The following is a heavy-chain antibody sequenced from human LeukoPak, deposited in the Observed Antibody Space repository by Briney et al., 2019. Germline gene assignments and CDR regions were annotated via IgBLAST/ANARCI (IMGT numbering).Heavy chain of an antibody. CDR2: MRYDGSNK. CDR1: GFTFSSYG. V-gene: IGHV3-30*02. D-gene: IGHD2-15*01. Sequence: GGSLRLSCAASGFTFSSYGMHWVRQAPGKGLEWVAFMRYDGSNKYYADSVKGRFTISRDNSKNTLYLQMNSLRADDTAVYYCARAKVVAATDDAFDIWGQGTMVTVSS. CDR3: ARAKVVAATDDAFDI. J-gene: IGHJ3*02.